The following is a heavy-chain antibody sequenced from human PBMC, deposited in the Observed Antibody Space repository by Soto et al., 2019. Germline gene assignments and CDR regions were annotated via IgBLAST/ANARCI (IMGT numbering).Heavy chain of an antibody. CDR2: INPSGGST. J-gene: IGHJ6*02. V-gene: IGHV1-46*01. Sequence: ASVKVSCKASGYTFTSYYMHWVRQAPGQGLEWMGIINPSGGSTSYAQKFQGRVTMTRDTSTSTVHMELSSLRSEDTAVYYCAREFDYYYDSSGYHPTHYYYGMDVWGQGTTVTVSS. D-gene: IGHD3-22*01. CDR3: AREFDYYYDSSGYHPTHYYYGMDV. CDR1: GYTFTSYY.